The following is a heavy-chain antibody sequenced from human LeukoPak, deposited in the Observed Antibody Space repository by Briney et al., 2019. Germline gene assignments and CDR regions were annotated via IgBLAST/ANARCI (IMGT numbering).Heavy chain of an antibody. Sequence: GGSLRLSCAASGFIFSDHWMCWVRQAPGKGLEWVANIKEDGSQKGCVDSARGRFTISRDNDKNSLHLQMNSLRAEDTAVYYCARDRGWNTFDFWGQGILVTVSS. CDR2: IKEDGSQK. V-gene: IGHV3-7*01. CDR3: ARDRGWNTFDF. D-gene: IGHD1/OR15-1a*01. J-gene: IGHJ4*02. CDR1: GFIFSDHW.